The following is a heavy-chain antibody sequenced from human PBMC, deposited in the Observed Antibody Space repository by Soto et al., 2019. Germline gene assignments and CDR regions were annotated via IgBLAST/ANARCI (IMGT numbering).Heavy chain of an antibody. Sequence: GGSLRLSCAASGFTFSNAWMSWVRQAPGKGLEWVGRIKSKTDGGTTDYAAPVKGRVTISRDDSKNTLYLQMNSLKTEDTAVYYCTTDLHYYDSSGYYYWGQGTLVTVSS. CDR3: TTDLHYYDSSGYYY. CDR1: GFTFSNAW. J-gene: IGHJ4*02. V-gene: IGHV3-15*01. CDR2: IKSKTDGGTT. D-gene: IGHD3-22*01.